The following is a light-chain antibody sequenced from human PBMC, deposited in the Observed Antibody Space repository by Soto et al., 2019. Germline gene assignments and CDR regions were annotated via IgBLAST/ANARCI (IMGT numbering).Light chain of an antibody. Sequence: EIVLTQSPATLSLSPGERATLSCRASQTVGTYLAWYQQKPGQAPRLLVFGASSRATGVPDRFSGSGSGTDLTLTISGLEPEDFALYYCQQYHNSPLTFGQGTKVDIK. CDR2: GAS. J-gene: IGKJ1*01. CDR3: QQYHNSPLT. V-gene: IGKV3-20*01. CDR1: QTVGTY.